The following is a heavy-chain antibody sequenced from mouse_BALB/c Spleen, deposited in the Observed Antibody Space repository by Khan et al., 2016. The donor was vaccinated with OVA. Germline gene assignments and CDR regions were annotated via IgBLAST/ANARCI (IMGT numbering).Heavy chain of an antibody. V-gene: IGHV2-6-5*01. Sequence: QVQLKQSGPGLVAPSQSLSITCTVSGFSLTDYGVSWIRQPPGKGLEWLGVIWGGGSTYYNSALKSRLSISKDNSKSQVFLKMSRLQTDDTAMYYGAKGVWSYYYALDYWGQGTSVTVSS. CDR1: GFSLTDYG. CDR3: AKGVWSYYYALDY. CDR2: IWGGGST. J-gene: IGHJ4*01.